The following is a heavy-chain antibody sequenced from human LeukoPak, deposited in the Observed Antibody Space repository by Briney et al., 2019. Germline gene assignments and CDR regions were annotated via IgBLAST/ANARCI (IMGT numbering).Heavy chain of an antibody. D-gene: IGHD2-2*01. CDR1: GYTFTSYG. Sequence: GASVKVSCKASGYTFTSYGMNWVRQAPRQRLEWMGWINTNTGNPTYAQGFTGRFVFSLDTSVSTAYLQISSLKAEDTAVYYCARDKYQLPYEIDYWGQGTLVTVSS. CDR2: INTNTGNP. CDR3: ARDKYQLPYEIDY. V-gene: IGHV7-4-1*02. J-gene: IGHJ4*02.